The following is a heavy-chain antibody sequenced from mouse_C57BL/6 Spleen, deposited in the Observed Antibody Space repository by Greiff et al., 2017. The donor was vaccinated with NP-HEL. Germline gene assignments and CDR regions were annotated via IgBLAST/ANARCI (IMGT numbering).Heavy chain of an antibody. CDR1: GFTFSSYT. CDR2: ISGGGGNT. CDR3: ARHGYDYYAMDY. V-gene: IGHV5-9*01. J-gene: IGHJ4*01. Sequence: EVKVVESGGGLVKPGGSLKLSCAASGFTFSSYTMSWVRQTPEKRLEWVATISGGGGNTYYPDSVKGRFTISRDNAKNTLYLQMSSLRSEDTALYYCARHGYDYYAMDYWGQGTSVTVSS. D-gene: IGHD2-10*02.